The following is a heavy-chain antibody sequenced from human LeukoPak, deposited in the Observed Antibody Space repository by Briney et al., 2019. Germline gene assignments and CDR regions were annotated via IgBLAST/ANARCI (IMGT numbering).Heavy chain of an antibody. CDR1: VGSINSYY. D-gene: IGHD4-17*01. Sequence: PSETLSLTYTFSVGSINSYYWSWIRQPAGKGLEWIGRIYTSGSSNYNPSLKSRVTMSVDTSKNQFSLRLTSVTVAYTAVYYCARAAYGDYRYYYFYLDVWGKGTTVTVSS. CDR2: IYTSGSS. V-gene: IGHV4-4*07. CDR3: ARAAYGDYRYYYFYLDV. J-gene: IGHJ6*03.